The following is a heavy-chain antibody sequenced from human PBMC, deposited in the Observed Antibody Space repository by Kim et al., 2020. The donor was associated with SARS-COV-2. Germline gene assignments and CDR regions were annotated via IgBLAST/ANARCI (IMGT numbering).Heavy chain of an antibody. D-gene: IGHD3-10*01. Sequence: GGSLRLSCAASGFTFSSYAMSWVRQAPGKGLEWVSAISGSGGSTYYADSVKGRFTISRDNSKNTLYLQMNSLRAEDTAVYYCANLGLGITSFDYWGQGTLVTVSS. CDR3: ANLGLGITSFDY. J-gene: IGHJ4*02. CDR2: ISGSGGST. CDR1: GFTFSSYA. V-gene: IGHV3-23*01.